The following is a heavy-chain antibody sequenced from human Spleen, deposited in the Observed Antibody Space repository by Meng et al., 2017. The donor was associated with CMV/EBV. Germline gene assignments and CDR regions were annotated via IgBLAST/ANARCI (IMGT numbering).Heavy chain of an antibody. CDR2: IYYSGST. Sequence: SETLSLTCTASGGSISSYYWSWIRQPPGKGLEWIGYIYYSGSTNYNPSLKSRVTISVDTSKNQFSLKLSSVTAADTAVYYCARTLVGATLYFDYWGQGTLVTVSS. CDR3: ARTLVGATLYFDY. V-gene: IGHV4-59*01. D-gene: IGHD1-26*01. J-gene: IGHJ4*02. CDR1: GGSISSYY.